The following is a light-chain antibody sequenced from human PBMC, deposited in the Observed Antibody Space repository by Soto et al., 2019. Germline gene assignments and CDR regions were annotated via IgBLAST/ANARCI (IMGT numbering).Light chain of an antibody. CDR3: STWDDSLNVWV. V-gene: IGLV1-44*01. CDR2: NDD. J-gene: IGLJ3*02. Sequence: QSVLTQPPSVSGTPGLRVNISCSGGSSNIGKDTVNWYQQLPGTAPKLLMFNDDKRPSGVPDRFSGSRSGTSASLAISGLPYDEEAVYFCSTWDDSLNVWVFGGGTKVTVL. CDR1: SSNIGKDT.